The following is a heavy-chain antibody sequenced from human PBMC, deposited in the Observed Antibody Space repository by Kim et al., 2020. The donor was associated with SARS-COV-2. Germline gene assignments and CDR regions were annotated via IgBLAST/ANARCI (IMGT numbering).Heavy chain of an antibody. Sequence: GGSLRLSCAASGFTFSSYSMNWVRQAPGKGLEWVSSISSSSYIYYADSVKGRFTISRDNAKNSLYLQMNSLRAEDTAVYYCAREKNTLRYFGEAQLDYWGQGTLVTVSS. J-gene: IGHJ4*02. V-gene: IGHV3-21*01. CDR1: GFTFSSYS. CDR2: ISSSSYI. CDR3: AREKNTLRYFGEAQLDY. D-gene: IGHD3-9*01.